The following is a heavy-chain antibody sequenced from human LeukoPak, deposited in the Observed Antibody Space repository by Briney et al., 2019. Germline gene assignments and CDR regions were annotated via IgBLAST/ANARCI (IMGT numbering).Heavy chain of an antibody. CDR3: ASSLSLWANYRCH. CDR2: IAVDGTK. J-gene: IGHJ4*02. CDR1: GFTLSNSE. V-gene: IGHV3-48*03. D-gene: IGHD3-16*02. Sequence: PGGSLRLSCAASGFTLSNSEMNWVRKASGKGLEWVSFIAVDGTKYYSDSVKGRFTISRDSAKNSLFLQMNSQRAEDTAVYYCASSLSLWANYRCHWGRGTLVTVSS.